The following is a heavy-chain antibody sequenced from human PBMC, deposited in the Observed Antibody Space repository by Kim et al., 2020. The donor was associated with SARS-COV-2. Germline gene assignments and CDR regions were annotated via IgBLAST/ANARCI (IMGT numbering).Heavy chain of an antibody. CDR2: IIPIFGTA. CDR1: GGTFSSYA. D-gene: IGHD3-9*01. Sequence: SVKVSCKASGGTFSSYAISWVRQAPGQGLEWMGGIIPIFGTANYAQKFQGRVTITADESTSTAYMELSSLRSEDTAVYYCARGIPVLRYWRNWFDPWGQGTLVTVSS. J-gene: IGHJ5*02. V-gene: IGHV1-69*13. CDR3: ARGIPVLRYWRNWFDP.